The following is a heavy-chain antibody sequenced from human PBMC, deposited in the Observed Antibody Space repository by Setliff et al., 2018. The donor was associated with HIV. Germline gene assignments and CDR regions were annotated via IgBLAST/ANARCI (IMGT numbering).Heavy chain of an antibody. D-gene: IGHD4-17*01. J-gene: IGHJ5*02. V-gene: IGHV4-59*08. CDR2: IYSSGST. Sequence: PSETLSLTCSVSGVSISNYYWSWIRQPPGKGLEWIGFIYSSGSTNYNPSLKSRVTISVDRSKNQFSLKLNSVTAADTAVYYCARNVGGLRSAVNWFDPWGQGTLVTVSS. CDR3: ARNVGGLRSAVNWFDP. CDR1: GVSISNYY.